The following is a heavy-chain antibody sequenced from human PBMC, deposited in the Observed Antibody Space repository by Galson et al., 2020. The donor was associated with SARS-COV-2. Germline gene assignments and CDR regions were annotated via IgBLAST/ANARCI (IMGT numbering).Heavy chain of an antibody. Sequence: GESLKISCEAPGFTFRDHAKHWDRQAPEKGLEGVAQIFFDGSQKYYGDSVRGRFTISRDSSKNTVYLQMNNLRVDDTAVYYCARDGQSSRGWAFDYWGQGTLLTVSS. J-gene: IGHJ4*02. D-gene: IGHD6-19*01. CDR1: GFTFRDHA. CDR3: ARDGQSSRGWAFDY. V-gene: IGHV3-33*01. CDR2: IFFDGSQK.